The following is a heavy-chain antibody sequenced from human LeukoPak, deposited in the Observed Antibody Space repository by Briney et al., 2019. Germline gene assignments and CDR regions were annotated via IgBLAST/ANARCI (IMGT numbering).Heavy chain of an antibody. CDR3: ARVPTITFFDY. CDR2: IYYSGST. Sequence: SETLSLTCAVYGGSFSGYYWSWIRQPPGKGLEWIGTIYYSGSTFYNPSLKSRVTISVDTSKNQFSLKLTSVTAADTAVYYCARVPTITFFDYWGQGTLVTVSS. V-gene: IGHV4-34*01. D-gene: IGHD3-10*01. J-gene: IGHJ4*02. CDR1: GGSFSGYY.